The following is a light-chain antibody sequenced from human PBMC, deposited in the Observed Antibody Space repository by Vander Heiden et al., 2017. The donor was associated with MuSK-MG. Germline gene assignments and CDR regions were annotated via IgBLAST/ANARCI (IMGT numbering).Light chain of an antibody. CDR3: QQHFDYSSRS. CDR2: RAS. J-gene: IGKJ1*01. CDR1: ENINVW. V-gene: IGKV1-5*03. Sequence: DIQVTQSPPTLCASVGDRVTMTCRASENINVWLAWYQQKPGRAPKLLIYRASTLQGGVPSRFSGSRYGTEFTLTINGLQPEDSGPYYCQQHFDYSSRSFGRGTKVEIK.